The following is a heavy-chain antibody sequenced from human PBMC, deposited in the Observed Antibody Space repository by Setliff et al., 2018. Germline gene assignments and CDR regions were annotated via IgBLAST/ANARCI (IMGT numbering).Heavy chain of an antibody. CDR1: GYILNSYG. Sequence: SVKVSCKASGYILNSYGISWVRQAPGQRPEWMGRLIPFFGTTIYAQRFQGRVTITADESTTTVFMELNSLRSEDTAIYYCARDSRQWLEGGASGDMDIWGQGTMVTVSS. J-gene: IGHJ3*02. D-gene: IGHD6-19*01. V-gene: IGHV1-69*13. CDR2: LIPFFGTT. CDR3: ARDSRQWLEGGASGDMDI.